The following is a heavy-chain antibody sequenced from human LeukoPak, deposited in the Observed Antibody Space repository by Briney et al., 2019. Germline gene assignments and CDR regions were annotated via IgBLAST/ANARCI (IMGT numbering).Heavy chain of an antibody. CDR2: IIPIFGTA. V-gene: IGHV1-69*05. Sequence: GASVKVSCKASGGTFSSYAISWVRQAPGQGLEWMGGIIPIFGTANYEKKFQGRVTITTDESTSTAYMELSSLRSEDTAVYYCARGPKYVVVVPAATDTNNWFDPWGQGTLVTVSS. CDR1: GGTFSSYA. CDR3: ARGPKYVVVVPAATDTNNWFDP. D-gene: IGHD2-2*01. J-gene: IGHJ5*02.